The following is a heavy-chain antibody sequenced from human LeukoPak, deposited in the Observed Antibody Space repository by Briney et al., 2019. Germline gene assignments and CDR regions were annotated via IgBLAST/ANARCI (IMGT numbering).Heavy chain of an antibody. Sequence: SETLSLTCAVYGGSFSGYYWSWIRQPPGKGLEWIGEINHSGSTNYNPPLKSRVTISVDTSKNQFSLKLSSVTAADTAVYYCARGARGRGIVVVPAAIGHWFDPWGQGTLVTVSS. CDR2: INHSGST. CDR3: ARGARGRGIVVVPAAIGHWFDP. D-gene: IGHD2-2*01. J-gene: IGHJ5*02. CDR1: GGSFSGYY. V-gene: IGHV4-34*01.